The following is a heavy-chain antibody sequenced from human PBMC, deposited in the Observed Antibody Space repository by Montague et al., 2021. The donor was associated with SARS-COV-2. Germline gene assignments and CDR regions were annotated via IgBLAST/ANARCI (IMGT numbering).Heavy chain of an antibody. V-gene: IGHV3-23*03. CDR2: IYSGGSST. CDR1: GGSISSYY. CDR3: AKDPYYDFWSGYYFDY. J-gene: IGHJ4*02. Sequence: ETLSLTCTVSGGSISSYYWSWIRQPPGKGLEWVSVIYSGGSSTYYADSVKGRFTISRDNSKNTLYLQMNSLRAEDTAVYYCAKDPYYDFWSGYYFDYWGQGTLVTVSS. D-gene: IGHD3-3*01.